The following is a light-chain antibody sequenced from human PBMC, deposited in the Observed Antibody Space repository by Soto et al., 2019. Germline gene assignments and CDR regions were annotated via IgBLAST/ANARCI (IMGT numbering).Light chain of an antibody. CDR1: QSISSW. CDR2: KAS. Sequence: DIQMTQSPSTLSASVGERVTITCRASQSISSWLAWYQQKPGKAPKLLIHKASTLESGVPSRFSGSGSGTEFTLTISSLQPDDFATYYCQQYRSYPYTFGQGTKLEIK. J-gene: IGKJ2*01. CDR3: QQYRSYPYT. V-gene: IGKV1-5*03.